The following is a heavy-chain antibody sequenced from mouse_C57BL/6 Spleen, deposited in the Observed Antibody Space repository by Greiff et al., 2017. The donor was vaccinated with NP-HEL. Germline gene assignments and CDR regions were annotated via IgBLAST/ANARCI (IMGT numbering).Heavy chain of an antibody. CDR3: ARSGYGSPYAMDY. J-gene: IGHJ4*01. V-gene: IGHV1-82*01. CDR1: GYAFSSSW. D-gene: IGHD1-1*01. Sequence: QVQLQQSGPELVKPGASVKISCKASGYAFSSSWMNWVKQRPGKGLEWIGRIYPGDGDTNYNGKFKGKATLTADKSSSTAYMQLSSLTSEDSAVYFCARSGYGSPYAMDYWGQGTSVTVSS. CDR2: IYPGDGDT.